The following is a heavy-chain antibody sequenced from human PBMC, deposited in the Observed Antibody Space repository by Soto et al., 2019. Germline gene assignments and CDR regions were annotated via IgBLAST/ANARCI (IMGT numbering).Heavy chain of an antibody. V-gene: IGHV3-33*01. Sequence: QVQLVESGGGVVQPGRSLRLSCAASGFTFSSHGMHWVRQAPGKGLEWVALIWSDGTNKYYTEAVKGRFTISRDNSKDTLYLQMNSLRAEDTAVYYGARNFGWERLGDYWGQGTLVTVSS. CDR3: ARNFGWERLGDY. CDR1: GFTFSSHG. J-gene: IGHJ4*02. CDR2: IWSDGTNK. D-gene: IGHD3-10*01.